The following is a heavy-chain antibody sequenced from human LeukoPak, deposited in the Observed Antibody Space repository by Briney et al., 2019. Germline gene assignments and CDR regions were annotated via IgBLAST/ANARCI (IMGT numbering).Heavy chain of an antibody. V-gene: IGHV1-69*06. CDR3: ARLPERITMVRDTLPNNWFDP. J-gene: IGHJ5*02. CDR2: IIPIFGTA. CDR1: GYTFTSYA. Sequence: SVKVSCKASGYTFTSYAISWVRQAPGQGLEWMGGIIPIFGTANYAQKFQGRVTITADKSTSTAYMELSRLRSDDTAVYYCARLPERITMVRDTLPNNWFDPWGQGTLVTVSS. D-gene: IGHD3-10*01.